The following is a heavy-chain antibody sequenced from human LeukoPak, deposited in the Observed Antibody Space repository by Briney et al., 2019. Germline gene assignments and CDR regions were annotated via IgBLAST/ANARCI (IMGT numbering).Heavy chain of an antibody. CDR1: GGTFSSYA. J-gene: IGHJ3*02. V-gene: IGHV1-69*13. CDR3: ARDVAYYYDSSGSRAFDI. D-gene: IGHD3-22*01. CDR2: IIPIFGTA. Sequence: SVKVSCKASGGTFSSYAISWVRQAPGQGLKWMGGIIPIFGTANYAQKFQGRVTITADESTSTAYMELSSLRSEDTAVYYCARDVAYYYDSSGSRAFDIWGQGTMVTVSS.